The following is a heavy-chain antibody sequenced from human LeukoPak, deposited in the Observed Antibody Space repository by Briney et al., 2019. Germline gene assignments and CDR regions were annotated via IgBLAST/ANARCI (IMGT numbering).Heavy chain of an antibody. Sequence: PSETLSLTCTVSGDSISSGDYFWSWIRQHPGKGLEWIGYIYYSGSTYYNPSLKSRVTISVDTSKNQFSLKLSSVTAADTAVYYCARDRFNEAFDIWGQGTMVTVSS. CDR3: ARDRFNEAFDI. D-gene: IGHD3-16*01. CDR2: IYYSGST. J-gene: IGHJ3*02. CDR1: GDSISSGDYF. V-gene: IGHV4-31*03.